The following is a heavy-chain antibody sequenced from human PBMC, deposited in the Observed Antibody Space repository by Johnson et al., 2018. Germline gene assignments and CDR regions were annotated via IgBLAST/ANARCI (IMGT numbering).Heavy chain of an antibody. CDR2: IYRGGST. CDR1: GFTVSSNY. J-gene: IGHJ1*01. V-gene: IGHV3-66*01. D-gene: IGHD4-17*01. CDR3: ARSDYGDYEYFQH. Sequence: VRLVQSGGGVVQPGRSLRLSCAASGFTVSSNYMTWVRQSPGKGLEWVSVIYRGGSTYYADSVKGRFTISRDNSKNTLYLKMHSLRAEDTAVYYSARSDYGDYEYFQHWGQGTLVTVSS.